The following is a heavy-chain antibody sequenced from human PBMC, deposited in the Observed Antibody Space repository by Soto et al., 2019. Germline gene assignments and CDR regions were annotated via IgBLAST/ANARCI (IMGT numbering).Heavy chain of an antibody. CDR3: ASRLLGLFDY. J-gene: IGHJ4*02. CDR1: GFTFSSYA. CDR2: ISGSGFGA. V-gene: IGHV3-23*01. D-gene: IGHD3-16*01. Sequence: GGSLRLSCAASGFTFSSYAMSWVRQAPGKGLEWVSAISGSGFGAYYADSVKGRFTISRDNSKNTLYLQMNSPRAEDTAVYYCASRLLGLFDYWGQGXLVTVYS.